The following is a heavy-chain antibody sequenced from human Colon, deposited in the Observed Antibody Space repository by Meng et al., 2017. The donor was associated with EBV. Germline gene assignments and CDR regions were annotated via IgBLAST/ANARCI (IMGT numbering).Heavy chain of an antibody. CDR3: ARGPGGSYYLYYFDY. CDR2: INHSGST. CDR1: GGSFSGYY. J-gene: IGHJ4*02. D-gene: IGHD1-26*01. V-gene: IGHV4-34*01. Sequence: VQLQQWGAGLLNPSETLSLTCAVYGGSFSGYYWSWIRQPPEKGLEWIGEINHSGSTNYTPSLKSRVTISVDTSKKQFSLKLSSVTAADTAVYYCARGPGGSYYLYYFDYWGQGTLVTVSS.